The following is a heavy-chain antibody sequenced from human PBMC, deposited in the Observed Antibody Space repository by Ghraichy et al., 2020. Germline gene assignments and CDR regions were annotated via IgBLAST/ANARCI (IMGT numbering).Heavy chain of an antibody. CDR1: GFTVSSNY. V-gene: IGHV3-53*01. Sequence: GGSLRLSCAASGFTVSSNYMSWVRQAPGKGLEWVSVIYSGGSTYYADSVKGRFTISRDNSKNTLYLQMNSLRAEDTAVYYCARGYNWNDGPPHYWGQGTLVTVSS. CDR3: ARGYNWNDGPPHY. D-gene: IGHD1-20*01. CDR2: IYSGGST. J-gene: IGHJ4*02.